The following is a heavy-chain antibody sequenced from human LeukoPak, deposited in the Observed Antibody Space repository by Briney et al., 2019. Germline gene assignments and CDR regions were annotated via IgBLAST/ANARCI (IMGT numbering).Heavy chain of an antibody. V-gene: IGHV3-30-3*01. CDR2: ISYDGSNK. Sequence: GVSLRLSCAASGFTFSSYAMHWVRQAPGKGLEWVAVISYDGSNKYYADSVKGRFTISRDNSENTLYLQMNSLRAEDTAVYYCARDPGYSYGHPLDYWGQGTLVTVSS. CDR3: ARDPGYSYGHPLDY. D-gene: IGHD5-18*01. CDR1: GFTFSSYA. J-gene: IGHJ4*02.